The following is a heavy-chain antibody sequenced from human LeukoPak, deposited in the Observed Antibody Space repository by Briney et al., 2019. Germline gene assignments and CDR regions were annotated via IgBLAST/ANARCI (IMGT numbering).Heavy chain of an antibody. CDR1: GYTFTSYG. CDR2: ISGYNGST. CDR3: ARGSTIRYYYDSSGYYRGAADY. Sequence: ASVKVSCKASGYTFTSYGISWVRQAPGQGLEWMGWISGYNGSTNYAQKFQGRVTMTTDTSTSTAHMELRSLRSDDTAVYYCARGSTIRYYYDSSGYYRGAADYWGQGTLVTVSS. D-gene: IGHD3-22*01. V-gene: IGHV1-18*01. J-gene: IGHJ4*02.